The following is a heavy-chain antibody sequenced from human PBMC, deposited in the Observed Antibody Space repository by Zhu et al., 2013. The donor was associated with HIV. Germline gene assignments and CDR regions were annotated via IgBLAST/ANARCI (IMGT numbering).Heavy chain of an antibody. V-gene: IGHV1-69*06. D-gene: IGHD2-15*01. CDR2: IIPIFGTA. J-gene: IGHJ3*02. CDR1: GGTFSSYA. CDR3: ARDQLGGRRINDAFDI. Sequence: QVQLVQSGAEVKKPGSSVKVSCKASGGTFSSYAISWVRQAPGQGLEWMGGIIPIFGTANYAQKFQGRVTITADKSTSTAYMELSSLRSEDTAVYYCARDQLGGRRINDAFDIWGQGTMVTVSS.